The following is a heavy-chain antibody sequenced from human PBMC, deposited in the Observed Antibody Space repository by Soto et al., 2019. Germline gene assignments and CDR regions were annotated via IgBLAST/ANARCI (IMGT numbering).Heavy chain of an antibody. CDR1: GFTFSSYG. V-gene: IGHV3-30*18. Sequence: QVQLVESGGGVVQPGRSLRLSCAASGFTFSSYGMHWVRQAPGKGLEWVAVISYDGSNKYYADSVKGRFTISRDNSKNPLYVQTNRLRAEDTAVYYCAKGREDMAVVVAASPFGYWGQGTLVTVSS. J-gene: IGHJ4*02. CDR3: AKGREDMAVVVAASPFGY. CDR2: ISYDGSNK. D-gene: IGHD2-15*01.